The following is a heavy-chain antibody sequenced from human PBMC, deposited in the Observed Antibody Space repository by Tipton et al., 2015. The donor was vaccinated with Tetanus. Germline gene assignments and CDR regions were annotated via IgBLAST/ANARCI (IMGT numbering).Heavy chain of an antibody. CDR3: AKAPVCSGGSCYFYYGLDV. V-gene: IGHV3-43*01. CDR2: ISWDGGTT. Sequence: SLRLSCAASGFSFDDYTMHWVRQAPGKGLEWVSLISWDGGTTYYADSVKGRFTISRDNSKSSLYLQMNSLRTEDTALYYCAKAPVCSGGSCYFYYGLDVWGQGTPVTVSS. D-gene: IGHD2-15*01. J-gene: IGHJ6*02. CDR1: GFSFDDYT.